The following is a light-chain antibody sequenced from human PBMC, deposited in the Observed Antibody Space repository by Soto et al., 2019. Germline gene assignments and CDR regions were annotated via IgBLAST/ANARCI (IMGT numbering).Light chain of an antibody. J-gene: IGKJ5*01. CDR3: QQYNNWPPIT. CDR1: LSVRSN. CDR2: GAS. Sequence: VVLTQSPATLSLSPVERATLSCRTSLSVRSNFLAWYQQKPGQAPRLLIYGASNRATGIPDRFSGSGSGTEFTLTISSLQSEDFAVYYCQQYNNWPPITFGQGTRLEIK. V-gene: IGKV3D-15*01.